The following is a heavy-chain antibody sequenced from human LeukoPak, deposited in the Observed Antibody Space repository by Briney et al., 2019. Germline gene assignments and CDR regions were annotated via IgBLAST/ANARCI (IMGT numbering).Heavy chain of an antibody. Sequence: GGSLRLSCGASGFTFSNYGMHWVRQAPGKGLEWVAFIRYDGRNKYYADSVKGRFTISRDNSKNTLYLQMNSLRAEDTAVYYCARGLPPNYYYYMDVWGKGTTVTISS. V-gene: IGHV3-30*02. CDR3: ARGLPPNYYYYMDV. J-gene: IGHJ6*03. CDR1: GFTFSNYG. CDR2: IRYDGRNK.